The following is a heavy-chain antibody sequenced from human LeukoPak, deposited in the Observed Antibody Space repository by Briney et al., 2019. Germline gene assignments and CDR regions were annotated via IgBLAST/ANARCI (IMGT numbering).Heavy chain of an antibody. CDR2: ISTSGSYR. Sequence: GGSLRLSCAASGFTFSSYSMNWVRQAPGKGLEWVSSISTSGSYRYYTDSVKGRFTISRDNGKNSLSLQMNSLRAEDTAVYYCARGIGSQLRSGWFDPWGQGTLVTVSS. V-gene: IGHV3-21*01. D-gene: IGHD3-3*01. CDR1: GFTFSSYS. CDR3: ARGIGSQLRSGWFDP. J-gene: IGHJ5*02.